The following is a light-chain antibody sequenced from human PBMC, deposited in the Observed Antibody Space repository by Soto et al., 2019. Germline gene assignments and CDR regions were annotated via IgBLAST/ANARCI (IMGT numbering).Light chain of an antibody. CDR2: YDD. V-gene: IGLV1-36*01. Sequence: QSVLTQPPSVSEAPRQRVTISCSGSSSNIGNNAVNWYQQLPGKAPKLLIYYDDLLPSGVSDRFSGSKSGTSASLAISGLQSDDEAYYYCAAWDDSLNGVVFGGGTKLTVL. CDR3: AAWDDSLNGVV. J-gene: IGLJ2*01. CDR1: SSNIGNNA.